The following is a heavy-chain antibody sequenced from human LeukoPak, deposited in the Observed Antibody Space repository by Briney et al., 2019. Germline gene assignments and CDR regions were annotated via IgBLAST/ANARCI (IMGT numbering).Heavy chain of an antibody. CDR1: GFTFSDHY. CDR2: ISSGSTYT. V-gene: IGHV3-11*05. Sequence: PGGSLRLSCEVSGFTFSDHYMSWIRQAPGKRLEWVSYISSGSTYTNYADSVEGRFTISRDNATSSLYLQMNSLRAEDTAVYYCARGDYGGDYFDYWGQGTLVTVSS. D-gene: IGHD4-23*01. CDR3: ARGDYGGDYFDY. J-gene: IGHJ4*02.